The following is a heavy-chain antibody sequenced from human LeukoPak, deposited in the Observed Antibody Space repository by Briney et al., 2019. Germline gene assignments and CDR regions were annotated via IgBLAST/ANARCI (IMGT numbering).Heavy chain of an antibody. CDR1: GFTFSSYE. V-gene: IGHV3-33*06. Sequence: GGSLRLSCAASGFTFSSYEMNWVRQAPGKGLEWVAVIWYDGSNKYYADSVKGRFTISRDNSKNTLYLQMNSLRAEDTAVYYCAKDRGQQLVLDYWGQGTLVTVSS. D-gene: IGHD6-13*01. CDR3: AKDRGQQLVLDY. CDR2: IWYDGSNK. J-gene: IGHJ4*02.